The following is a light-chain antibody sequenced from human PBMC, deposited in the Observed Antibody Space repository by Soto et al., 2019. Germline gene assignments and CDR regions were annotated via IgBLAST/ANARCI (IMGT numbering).Light chain of an antibody. CDR1: QSVSSTY. CDR3: QQYGSSPPT. J-gene: IGKJ1*01. V-gene: IGKV3-20*01. Sequence: IVLTQSPGTLSLSPGERATLSCRASQSVSSTYLAWYQQNPGQAPRLLIYGASSRDTGIPDRFSGSGSGTDFTLTISRLEPEDFAVYYCQQYGSSPPTFGQGTKVEIK. CDR2: GAS.